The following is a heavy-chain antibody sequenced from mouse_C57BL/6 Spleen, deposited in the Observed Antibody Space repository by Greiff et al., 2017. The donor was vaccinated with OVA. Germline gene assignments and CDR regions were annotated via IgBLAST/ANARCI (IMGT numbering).Heavy chain of an antibody. Sequence: VQLQQSGPELVKPGASVKISCKASGYSFTDYNLNWVQQSNGKSLEWIGVINPNYGTTSYNQKFKGKATLTVDQSSSTDYMQLNSLTSEDSAVYYWTRGGEDDGCYEGARDYWGQGTSVTVSS. V-gene: IGHV1-39*01. CDR1: GYSFTDYN. CDR3: TRGGEDDGCYEGARDY. J-gene: IGHJ4*01. D-gene: IGHD2-3*01. CDR2: INPNYGTT.